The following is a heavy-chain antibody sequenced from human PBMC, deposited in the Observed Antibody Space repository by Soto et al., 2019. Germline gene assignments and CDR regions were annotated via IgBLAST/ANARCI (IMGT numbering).Heavy chain of an antibody. J-gene: IGHJ4*02. CDR2: INHSGST. Sequence: QVQLQQWGAGLLKPSETLSLTCAVYGGSFSGYYWSWIRQPPGKGLEWIGEINHSGSTNYNPSLKCRVTISVDTSKNQFSLKLSSVTAADTAVYYCARGPRSSGWYTYWGQGTLVTVSS. CDR3: ARGPRSSGWYTY. V-gene: IGHV4-34*01. D-gene: IGHD6-19*01. CDR1: GGSFSGYY.